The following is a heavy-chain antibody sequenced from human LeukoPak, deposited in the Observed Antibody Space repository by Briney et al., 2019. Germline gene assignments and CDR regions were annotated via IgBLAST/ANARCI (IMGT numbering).Heavy chain of an antibody. V-gene: IGHV4-61*01. CDR2: IYYTGST. D-gene: IGHD3-22*01. CDR3: ARAYYYDSSGYYPRYWYFDL. CDR1: CGSVSCGSYY. J-gene: IGHJ2*01. Sequence: PSEPLSLTCTVACGSVSCGSYYGSWIREPPVKGLEWIGYIYYTGSTNYNPSLKRRVTMSVDTSKNQSSLELSSVTAADTAVYYCARAYYYDSSGYYPRYWYFDLWGRGTLVTVSS.